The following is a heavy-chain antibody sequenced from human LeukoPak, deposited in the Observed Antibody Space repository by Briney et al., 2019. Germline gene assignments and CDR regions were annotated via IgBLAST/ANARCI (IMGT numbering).Heavy chain of an antibody. CDR1: GFTFSNYA. Sequence: GGSLRLSCAASGFTFSNYAITWIRQAPGKGLEWVSVITGSGDNTYYADSVKGRFTISRDNSKNTLSLQMNSLRAEDTAIYYCAKESPYSSPRNYYFDYWGQGTLVTVSS. CDR3: AKESPYSSPRNYYFDY. J-gene: IGHJ4*02. V-gene: IGHV3-23*01. CDR2: ITGSGDNT. D-gene: IGHD5-18*01.